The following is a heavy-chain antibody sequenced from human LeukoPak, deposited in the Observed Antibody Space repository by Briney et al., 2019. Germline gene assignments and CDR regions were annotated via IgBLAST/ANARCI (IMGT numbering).Heavy chain of an antibody. CDR1: GFTFSSYS. V-gene: IGHV3-21*01. J-gene: IGHJ4*02. Sequence: GGSLRLSCAASGFTFSSYSMNWVRQAPGKGLEWVSSISSSSSYIYYADSVKGRFTISRDNAKNSLYLQMNSLRAEDTAVYYCAISTYYYDSSGYTDYWGQGTLVTVS. CDR2: ISSSSSYI. CDR3: AISTYYYDSSGYTDY. D-gene: IGHD3-22*01.